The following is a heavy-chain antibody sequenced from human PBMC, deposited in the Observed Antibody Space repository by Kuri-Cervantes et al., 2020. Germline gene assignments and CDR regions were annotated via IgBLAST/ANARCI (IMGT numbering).Heavy chain of an antibody. CDR1: GFTFSSYS. J-gene: IGHJ6*02. CDR2: ISSSSSYI. V-gene: IGHV3-21*01. CDR3: AKQITAWDYYYGMDV. Sequence: GESLKISCAASGFTFSSYSMNWVRQAPGKGLEWVSSISSSSSYIYYADSVKGRFTISRDNAKNSLYLQMNSLRAEDTAVYYCAKQITAWDYYYGMDVWGQGTMVTVSS. D-gene: IGHD3-16*01.